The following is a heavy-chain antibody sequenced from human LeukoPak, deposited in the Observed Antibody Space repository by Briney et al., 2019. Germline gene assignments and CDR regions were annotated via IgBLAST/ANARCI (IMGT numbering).Heavy chain of an antibody. CDR2: ISAYNGNT. J-gene: IGHJ4*02. CDR3: ARGYYDYVWGSYLDY. D-gene: IGHD3-16*02. Sequence: GASVKVSCKASGYTFTSYGISWERQAPGQGLEWMGWISAYNGNTNYAQKLQGRVTMTTDTSTSTAYMELRSLRSDDTAVYYCARGYYDYVWGSYLDYWGQGTLVTVSS. V-gene: IGHV1-18*01. CDR1: GYTFTSYG.